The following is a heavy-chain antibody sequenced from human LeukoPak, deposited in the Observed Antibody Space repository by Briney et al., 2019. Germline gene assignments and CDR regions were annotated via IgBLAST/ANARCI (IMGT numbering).Heavy chain of an antibody. V-gene: IGHV1-2*02. CDR3: ARGLGVLRYFDWFAPYYYYYYMDV. D-gene: IGHD3-9*01. J-gene: IGHJ6*03. CDR1: GYTFTGYY. CDR2: INPNSGGT. Sequence: ASVKVSCKASGYTFTGYYMHWVRQAPGQGLEWMGLINPNSGGTNYAQKFQGRVTMTRDTSISTAYMELSSLRSEDTAVYYCARGLGVLRYFDWFAPYYYYYYMDVWGKGTTVTISS.